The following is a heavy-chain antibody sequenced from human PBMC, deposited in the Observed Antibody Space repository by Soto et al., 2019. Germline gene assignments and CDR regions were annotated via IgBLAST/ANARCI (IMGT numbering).Heavy chain of an antibody. CDR2: IYYSGST. J-gene: IGHJ4*02. CDR3: ARHECCSSGIDY. V-gene: IGHV4-39*01. D-gene: IGHD3-22*01. CDR1: GGSISSSSYY. Sequence: QLQLQESGPGLVKPSETLSLTCTVSGGSISSSSYYWGWIRQPPGKGLEWIGSIYYSGSTYYNPSLKSRVTISVDTSKNQFSLKLSSVTAADTAVYYCARHECCSSGIDYWGQGTLVTVSS.